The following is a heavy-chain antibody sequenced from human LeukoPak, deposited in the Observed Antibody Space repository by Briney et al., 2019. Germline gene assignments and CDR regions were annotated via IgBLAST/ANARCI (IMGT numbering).Heavy chain of an antibody. J-gene: IGHJ4*02. CDR1: GGSFSGYY. D-gene: IGHD4-17*01. V-gene: IGHV4-34*01. Sequence: SETLSLTCAVYGGSFSGYYWSWIRQPPGKGLEWIGEINHSGSTNCNPSLKSRVTISVDTSKNQFSLKLSSVTAADTAVYYCARVKDYAGFDYWGQGTLVTVSS. CDR2: INHSGST. CDR3: ARVKDYAGFDY.